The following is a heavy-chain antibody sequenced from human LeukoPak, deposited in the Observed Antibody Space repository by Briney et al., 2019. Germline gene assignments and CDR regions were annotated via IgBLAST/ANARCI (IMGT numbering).Heavy chain of an antibody. D-gene: IGHD1-14*01. CDR2: VWCDGSNR. J-gene: IGHJ4*02. Sequence: GGSLRLSCAASGFTFNTYGMHWVRQAPGKGLEWIAVVWCDGSNRFYADSVEGRFTISRDNSKNPLYLQMNSLRAEDTAVYYCAKSNTESQTTVGNWGQGTLVSVSS. CDR3: AKSNTESQTTVGN. V-gene: IGHV3-33*06. CDR1: GFTFNTYG.